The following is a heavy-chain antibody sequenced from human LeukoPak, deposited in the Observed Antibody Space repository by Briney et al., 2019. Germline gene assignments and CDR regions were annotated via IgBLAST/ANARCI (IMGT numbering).Heavy chain of an antibody. Sequence: GGSLRLSCTASGFPFSDYSMNWVRKAPGKGLEWISYIGISSGNTKYADSVKGRFTISADNARNSLYLQMNSLRVEDTAVYYCARDHNYAFDNWGQGTLVSVSS. CDR3: ARDHNYAFDN. D-gene: IGHD1-1*01. CDR2: IGISSGNT. J-gene: IGHJ4*02. V-gene: IGHV3-48*04. CDR1: GFPFSDYS.